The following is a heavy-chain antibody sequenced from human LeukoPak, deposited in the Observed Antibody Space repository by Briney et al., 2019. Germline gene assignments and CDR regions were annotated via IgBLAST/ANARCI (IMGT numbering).Heavy chain of an antibody. Sequence: GGSLRLSCAASGFTFSSHWMHWVRQAPGKGLVWVSRINSDGSTTTYADSVKGRFTISRDNANNTLYLQMDSLRAEDTAVYYCARDHSSGWYSDYFDYWGQGALVTVSS. CDR2: INSDGSTT. V-gene: IGHV3-74*01. D-gene: IGHD6-19*01. J-gene: IGHJ4*02. CDR1: GFTFSSHW. CDR3: ARDHSSGWYSDYFDY.